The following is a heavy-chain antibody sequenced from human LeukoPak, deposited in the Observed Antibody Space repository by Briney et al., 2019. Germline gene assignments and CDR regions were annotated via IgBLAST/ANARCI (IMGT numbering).Heavy chain of an antibody. CDR3: ARSHDYSNYLYGMDV. J-gene: IGHJ6*02. Sequence: SVKVSCKASGGTFSSYAISWVRQAPGQGLEWMGGIIPIFGTANYAQKFQGRVTITADESTSTAYMELSSLRSEDTAVYYCARSHDYSNYLYGMDVWGQGTTVTVSS. CDR1: GGTFSSYA. D-gene: IGHD4-11*01. V-gene: IGHV1-69*13. CDR2: IIPIFGTA.